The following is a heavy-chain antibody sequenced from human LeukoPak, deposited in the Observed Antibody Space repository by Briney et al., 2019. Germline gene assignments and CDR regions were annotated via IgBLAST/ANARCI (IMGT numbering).Heavy chain of an antibody. CDR2: IYYSGST. CDR3: ARGFGITFGGVIVN. J-gene: IGHJ4*02. CDR1: GGSISSYY. Sequence: KPSETLSLTCTVSGGSISSYYWSWIRQPPGKGLEWIGYIYYSGSTNYNPSLKSRVTISVDTSKNQFSLKLSSVTAADTAVYYCARGFGITFGGVIVNWGQGTLVTVSS. V-gene: IGHV4-59*01. D-gene: IGHD3-16*02.